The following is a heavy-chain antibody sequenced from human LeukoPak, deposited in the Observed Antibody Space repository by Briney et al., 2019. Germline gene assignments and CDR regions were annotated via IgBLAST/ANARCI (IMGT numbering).Heavy chain of an antibody. CDR3: ARELVRVVYKIDS. D-gene: IGHD1-26*01. V-gene: IGHV1-8*01. CDR2: MNPNSGDT. Sequence: GASVTVSCTASGYTFTIYDISWVRQATGQGLEWMGWMNPNSGDTGYARKFQGRVTLTRDPSISTAYMELSSLTSDDTAVYYCARELVRVVYKIDSWGQGSLVSVSS. CDR1: GYTFTIYD. J-gene: IGHJ4*02.